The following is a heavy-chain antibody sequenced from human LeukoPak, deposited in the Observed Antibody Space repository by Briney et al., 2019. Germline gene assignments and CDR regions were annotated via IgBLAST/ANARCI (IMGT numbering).Heavy chain of an antibody. J-gene: IGHJ4*02. CDR3: ARDYDSSGQNDY. V-gene: IGHV3-21*01. CDR2: ISSSSTYI. Sequence: GGSLRLSCAASGFTFSRYSMNWVRKAPGKGLEWVSSISSSSTYIYYADSVKGRFTISRDNAENSLYLQMNSLRAEDTAVYYCARDYDSSGQNDYWGQGTLVTVSS. CDR1: GFTFSRYS. D-gene: IGHD3-22*01.